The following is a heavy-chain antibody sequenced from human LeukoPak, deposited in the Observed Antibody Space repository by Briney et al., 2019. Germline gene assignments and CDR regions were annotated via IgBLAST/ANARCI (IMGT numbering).Heavy chain of an antibody. J-gene: IGHJ4*02. Sequence: SETLSLTCTVSGGSISSYYWSWIRQPPGKGLEWIGYIYYSGSTNYNPSLKSRVTMSVDTSKNQFSLKLSSVTAADTAVYYCARDGGSGSYTYWGQGTLVTVSS. CDR3: ARDGGSGSYTY. D-gene: IGHD3-10*01. CDR2: IYYSGST. CDR1: GGSISSYY. V-gene: IGHV4-59*12.